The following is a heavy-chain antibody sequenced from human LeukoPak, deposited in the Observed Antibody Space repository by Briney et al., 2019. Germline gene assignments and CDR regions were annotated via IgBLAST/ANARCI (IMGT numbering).Heavy chain of an antibody. Sequence: GASVKVSCKVSGYTLTELSMHWVRQAPGKGLEWMGGFDPEDGETIYAQKFQGRVTMTEDTSTDTAYMELSSLRSEDTAVYYCATAGTLLWFGGNWFVPWGQGTLVTVSS. CDR3: ATAGTLLWFGGNWFVP. D-gene: IGHD3-10*01. J-gene: IGHJ5*02. V-gene: IGHV1-24*01. CDR1: GYTLTELS. CDR2: FDPEDGET.